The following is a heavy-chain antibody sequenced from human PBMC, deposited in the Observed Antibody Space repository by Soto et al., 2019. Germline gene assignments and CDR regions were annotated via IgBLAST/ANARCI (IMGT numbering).Heavy chain of an antibody. Sequence: PRGSLKISCKGSGYSFTSYWIGWVRQMPGKGLEWMGIIYPGDSDTRYSPSFQGQVTISADKSISTAYLQWSSLTASDTAMYHCARLSLMITFGGVIVIPALGAFDIWGQGTMVTVSS. CDR3: ARLSLMITFGGVIVIPALGAFDI. CDR1: GYSFTSYW. V-gene: IGHV5-51*01. D-gene: IGHD3-16*02. J-gene: IGHJ3*02. CDR2: IYPGDSDT.